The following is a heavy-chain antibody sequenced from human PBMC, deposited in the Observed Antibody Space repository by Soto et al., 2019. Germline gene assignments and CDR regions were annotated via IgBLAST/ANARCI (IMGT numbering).Heavy chain of an antibody. CDR3: ARDLAAAGTEYYYYGMDV. Sequence: SETLSLTCTVSGGSISSYYWSWIRQPPGKGLEWIGYIYYSGSTNYNPSLKSRVTISVDTSKNQFSLKLSSVTAADTAVYYCARDLAAAGTEYYYYGMDVWGQGTTVTVSS. CDR1: GGSISSYY. J-gene: IGHJ6*02. CDR2: IYYSGST. D-gene: IGHD6-13*01. V-gene: IGHV4-59*01.